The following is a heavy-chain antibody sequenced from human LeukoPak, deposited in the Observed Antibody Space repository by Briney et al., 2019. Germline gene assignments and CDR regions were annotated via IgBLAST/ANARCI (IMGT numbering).Heavy chain of an antibody. J-gene: IGHJ4*02. D-gene: IGHD1-20*01. V-gene: IGHV3-33*08. CDR2: IWYAGSNE. CDR1: GFTFSSYG. CDR3: ARDLNWNLDY. Sequence: GRSLRLSCAASGFTFSSYGMQWVRQAPGKGLEWVAVIWYAGSNEYYADSVKGRFTISRDTSKHTLYLQMNNLRAEDTAVYHCARDLNWNLDYWGQGTLVTVSS.